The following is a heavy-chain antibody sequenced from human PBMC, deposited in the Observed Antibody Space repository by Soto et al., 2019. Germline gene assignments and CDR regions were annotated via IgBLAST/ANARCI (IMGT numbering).Heavy chain of an antibody. D-gene: IGHD3-16*02. CDR2: IKQDGSEK. V-gene: IGHV3-7*01. J-gene: IGHJ6*02. CDR3: ARVRQPRRYYYSYYGMDV. Sequence: HPGGSLRLSCAASGFTFSSYWMSWVRQAPGKGLEWVANIKQDGSEKYYVDSVKGRFTISRDNAKNSLYLQMNSLRAEDTAVYYCARVRQPRRYYYSYYGMDVWGQGTTVTVSS. CDR1: GFTFSSYW.